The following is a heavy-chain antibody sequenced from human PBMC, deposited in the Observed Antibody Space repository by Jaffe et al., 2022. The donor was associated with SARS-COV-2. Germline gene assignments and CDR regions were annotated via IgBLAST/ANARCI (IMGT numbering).Heavy chain of an antibody. CDR1: GGSFSGYY. CDR2: INHSGST. CDR3: ARGEIRYSSGWYPYFDY. D-gene: IGHD6-19*01. V-gene: IGHV4-34*01. Sequence: QVQLQQWGAGLLKPSETLSLTCAVYGGSFSGYYWSWIRQPPGKGLEWIGEINHSGSTNYNPSLKSRVTISVDTSKNQFSLKLSSVTAADTAVYYCARGEIRYSSGWYPYFDYWGQGTLVTVSS. J-gene: IGHJ4*02.